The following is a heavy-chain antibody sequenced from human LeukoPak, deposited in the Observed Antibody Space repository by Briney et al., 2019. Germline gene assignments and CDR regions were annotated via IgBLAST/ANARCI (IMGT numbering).Heavy chain of an antibody. V-gene: IGHV4-39*01. J-gene: IGHJ4*02. CDR1: GGSISSSSYY. Sequence: SETLSLTCAVSGGSISSSSYYWGWIRQPPGKGLEWIGSIYYSGSTYYNPSLKSRVTISVDTSKNQFSLKLSSVTAADTAVYYCARLDAYDSSGYYFISYFDYWGQGTLVTVSS. D-gene: IGHD3-22*01. CDR2: IYYSGST. CDR3: ARLDAYDSSGYYFISYFDY.